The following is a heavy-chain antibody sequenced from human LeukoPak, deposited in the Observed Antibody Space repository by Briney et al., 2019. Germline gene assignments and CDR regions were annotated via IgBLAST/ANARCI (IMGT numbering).Heavy chain of an antibody. CDR1: GFTFSRYW. CDR3: VRDPDALDF. Sequence: GGSLRLSCAASGFTFSRYWMHWVRQAPGKGLMWVSRISPDGSTTLYADSVKGRFTISRDNAKNTLYLQMSSLGAEDTAVYYCVRDPDALDFWGQGTPVTVSS. V-gene: IGHV3-74*03. J-gene: IGHJ4*02. CDR2: ISPDGSTT.